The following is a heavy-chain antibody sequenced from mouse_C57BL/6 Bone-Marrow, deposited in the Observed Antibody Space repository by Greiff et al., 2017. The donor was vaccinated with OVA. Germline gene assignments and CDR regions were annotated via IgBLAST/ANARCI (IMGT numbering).Heavy chain of an antibody. D-gene: IGHD1-1*01. Sequence: EVKLQESGPGLVKPSQSLSLTCSVTGYSITSGYYWNWIRQFPGNKLEWMGYISYDGSNNYNPSLKNRISITRDTSKNQFFLKLNSVTTEDTATYYCAREGYYYGSSPSYAMDYWGQGTSVTVSS. CDR1: GYSITSGYY. CDR3: AREGYYYGSSPSYAMDY. CDR2: ISYDGSN. J-gene: IGHJ4*01. V-gene: IGHV3-6*01.